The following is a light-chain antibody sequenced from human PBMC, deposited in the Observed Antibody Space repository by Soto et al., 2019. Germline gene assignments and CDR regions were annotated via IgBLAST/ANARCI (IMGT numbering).Light chain of an antibody. CDR2: EVT. V-gene: IGLV2-14*01. CDR1: SSDVGGYNY. Sequence: QSSLTQPASVSGSPGQSITISCTGTSSDVGGYNYVSWYQQHPGKAPKLMIYEVTTRPSGISSRFSGSKSGNTASLTISGLQADDEAYYYCSSYTSTNTPYVFGTGTKVTAL. CDR3: SSYTSTNTPYV. J-gene: IGLJ1*01.